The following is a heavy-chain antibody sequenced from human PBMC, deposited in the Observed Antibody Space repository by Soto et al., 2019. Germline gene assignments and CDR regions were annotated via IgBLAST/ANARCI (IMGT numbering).Heavy chain of an antibody. Sequence: PGGSLRLSCAASGFTFSSYAMHWVRQAPGKGLEWVAVISYDGSNKYYADSVKGRFTISRDNSKNTLYLQMNSLRAEDTAAYYCARAPSPYGDPPSHLYYYGMDVWGQGTTVTVSS. CDR2: ISYDGSNK. V-gene: IGHV3-30-3*01. CDR3: ARAPSPYGDPPSHLYYYGMDV. D-gene: IGHD4-17*01. J-gene: IGHJ6*02. CDR1: GFTFSSYA.